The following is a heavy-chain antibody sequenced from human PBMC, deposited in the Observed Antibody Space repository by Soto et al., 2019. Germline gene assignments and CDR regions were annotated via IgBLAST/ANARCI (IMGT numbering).Heavy chain of an antibody. V-gene: IGHV5-10-1*01. D-gene: IGHD4-17*01. CDR1: GYSFTSYW. J-gene: IGHJ6*02. Sequence: PGESLKISCKGSGYSFTSYWISWVRQMPGKGLEWMGRIDPSDSYTNYSPSFQGHVTISADKSISTAYLQWSSLKASDTAMYYCARSTGFYGDYYYYGMDVWGQGTTVTVSS. CDR3: ARSTGFYGDYYYYGMDV. CDR2: IDPSDSYT.